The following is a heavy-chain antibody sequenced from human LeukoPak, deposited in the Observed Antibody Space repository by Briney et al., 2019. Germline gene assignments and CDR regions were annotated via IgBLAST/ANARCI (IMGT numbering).Heavy chain of an antibody. CDR3: ARHGRPGYYSFGRFDP. D-gene: IGHD3-10*01. CDR2: INHSGST. J-gene: IGHJ5*02. V-gene: IGHV4-34*01. CDR1: GGSFSGYY. Sequence: PSETLSLTCAVYGGSFSGYYWSWIRQPPGKGLEWIGEINHSGSTNYNPSLKSRVTISVDTSKNQFSLKLSSVTAADTAVYYCARHGRPGYYSFGRFDPWGQGTLVTVSS.